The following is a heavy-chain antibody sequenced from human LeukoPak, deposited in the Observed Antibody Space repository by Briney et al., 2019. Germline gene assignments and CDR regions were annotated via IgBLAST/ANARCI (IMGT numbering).Heavy chain of an antibody. J-gene: IGHJ4*02. CDR1: GFTFSNFA. CDR2: ISGGGGTT. D-gene: IGHD1-1*01. V-gene: IGHV3-23*01. Sequence: GGSLRLPCAASGFTFSNFAMSWVRQTPGKGLEWVSTISGGGGTTYYADSVKGRFTISRDNSKNTLSLQMNSLRAEDTAIYYCTKDRNNWNDAEFDYWGQGTLVTVSS. CDR3: TKDRNNWNDAEFDY.